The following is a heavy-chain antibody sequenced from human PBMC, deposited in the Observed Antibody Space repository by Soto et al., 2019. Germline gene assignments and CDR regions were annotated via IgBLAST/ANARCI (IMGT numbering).Heavy chain of an antibody. D-gene: IGHD3-16*01. CDR1: GGSISSGGYY. CDR2: IYYSGST. J-gene: IGHJ4*02. V-gene: IGHV4-31*03. Sequence: PSETLSLTCTVSGGSISSGGYYWSWIRQHPGKGLEWIGYIYYSGSTYYNPSLKSRVTISVDTSKNQYSLKLSSVTAADTAVYYCARGVLMITFGGALFDYWGQGTLVTVSS. CDR3: ARGVLMITFGGALFDY.